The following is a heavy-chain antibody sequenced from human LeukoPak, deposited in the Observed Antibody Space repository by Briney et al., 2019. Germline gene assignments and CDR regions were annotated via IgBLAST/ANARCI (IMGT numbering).Heavy chain of an antibody. V-gene: IGHV4-34*01. Sequence: SETLSLTCAVYGGSFSGYYWSWIRQPPGKGLEWIGEINHSGSTNYNPSLKSRVTISVDTSKNQFSLKLSSVTAADTAVYYCARGVRGSGYRLYYYYGMDVWGQGTTVTVSS. CDR3: ARGVRGSGYRLYYYYGMDV. CDR1: GGSFSGYY. CDR2: INHSGST. J-gene: IGHJ6*02. D-gene: IGHD3-22*01.